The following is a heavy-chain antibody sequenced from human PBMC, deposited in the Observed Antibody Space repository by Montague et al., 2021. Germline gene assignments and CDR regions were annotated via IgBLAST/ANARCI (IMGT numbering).Heavy chain of an antibody. Sequence: SETLSLTCSVSGDSIYGWYWSWIRQPPGKGLEWIGSVFYSGATNYNPSLKSRVTMSADTSKNQVSLKVNSVTAADTAVYYCARQGFYESGGFFIWGLGTLVTVSS. V-gene: IGHV4-59*01. J-gene: IGHJ4*02. CDR2: VFYSGAT. D-gene: IGHD3-22*01. CDR3: ARQGFYESGGFFI. CDR1: GDSIYGWY.